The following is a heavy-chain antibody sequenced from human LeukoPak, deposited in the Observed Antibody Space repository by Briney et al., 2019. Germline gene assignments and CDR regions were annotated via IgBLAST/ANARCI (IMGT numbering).Heavy chain of an antibody. Sequence: GGSLGLSCAASGFTFTSYAMSWVRQAPGKGLEWVSVSGASGVSTYYADSVKGRFTISRDNSHNTLYLQMNSLTAEDTAVYYCAKSNYYDSSGYLPFDPWGQGTLVTVSS. V-gene: IGHV3-23*01. CDR3: AKSNYYDSSGYLPFDP. CDR2: SGASGVST. J-gene: IGHJ5*02. D-gene: IGHD3-22*01. CDR1: GFTFTSYA.